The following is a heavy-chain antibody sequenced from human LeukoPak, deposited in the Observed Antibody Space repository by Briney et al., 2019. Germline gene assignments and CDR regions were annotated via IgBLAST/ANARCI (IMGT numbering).Heavy chain of an antibody. CDR1: GYTFTGYY. V-gene: IGHV1-2*02. J-gene: IGHJ5*02. Sequence: ASVKVSCKASGYTFTGYYMHWARQAPGQGLEWMGWINPNSGGTNYAQKFQGRVTMTRDTSISTAYMELSRLRSDDTAVYYCARRQTYCSSTSCYYNWFDPWGQGTLVTVSS. D-gene: IGHD2-2*01. CDR2: INPNSGGT. CDR3: ARRQTYCSSTSCYYNWFDP.